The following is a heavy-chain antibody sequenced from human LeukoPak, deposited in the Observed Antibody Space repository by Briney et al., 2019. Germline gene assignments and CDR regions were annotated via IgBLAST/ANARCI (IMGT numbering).Heavy chain of an antibody. D-gene: IGHD4/OR15-4a*01. Sequence: GGSLRLSCSASGFTFNNYALTWVRQTPGKGLECVSAISGDGVSPHYADSVRGRFTISRDNSKNTLYLQMNSLRVEDTAVYFCARDPGAFPYFFDSWGQGTLVTVSS. V-gene: IGHV3-23*01. CDR2: ISGDGVSP. J-gene: IGHJ4*02. CDR3: ARDPGAFPYFFDS. CDR1: GFTFNNYA.